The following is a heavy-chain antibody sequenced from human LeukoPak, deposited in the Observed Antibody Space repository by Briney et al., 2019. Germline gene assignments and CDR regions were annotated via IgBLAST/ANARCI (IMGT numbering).Heavy chain of an antibody. J-gene: IGHJ4*02. V-gene: IGHV3-66*01. CDR3: ARNLYYYDSSGYYYY. CDR2: IYTGGST. CDR1: GFTVSSNY. Sequence: GGSLRLSCAASGFTVSSNYMSWVRQAPGKGLEWVSAIYTGGSTYYAGSVKGRFTISRDNSKNTLYLQVNSLRAEDTAVYYCARNLYYYDSSGYYYYWGQGTLVTVSS. D-gene: IGHD3-22*01.